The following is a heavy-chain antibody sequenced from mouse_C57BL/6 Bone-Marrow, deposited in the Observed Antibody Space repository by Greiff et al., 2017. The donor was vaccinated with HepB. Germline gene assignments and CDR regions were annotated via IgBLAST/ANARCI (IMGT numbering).Heavy chain of an antibody. D-gene: IGHD1-1*01. V-gene: IGHV1-78*01. CDR3: ARRNYYGSSYAYFDV. CDR1: GYTFTDHT. J-gene: IGHJ1*03. CDR2: IYPRDGST. Sequence: QVQLKESDAELVKPGASVKISCKVSGYTFTDHTIHWMKQRPEQGLEWIGYIYPRDGSTKYNEKFKGKATLTADKSSSTAYMQLNSLTSEDSAVYFCARRNYYGSSYAYFDVWGTGTTVTVSS.